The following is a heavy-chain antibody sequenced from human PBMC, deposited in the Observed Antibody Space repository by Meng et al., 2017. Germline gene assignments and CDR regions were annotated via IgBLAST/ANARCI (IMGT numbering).Heavy chain of an antibody. CDR1: GFTFSNAW. CDR2: IKSKTDGGTT. V-gene: IGHV3-15*01. Sequence: GESLKISCAASGFTFSNAWMSWVRQAPGKGLEWVGRIKSKTDGGTTDYAAPVKGRFTISRDDSKNTLYLQMNSLKTEDTAVYYCTTEIPDYYDSSGYYYEWSAGNWFDPWGQGTLVTVSS. D-gene: IGHD3-22*01. J-gene: IGHJ5*02. CDR3: TTEIPDYYDSSGYYYEWSAGNWFDP.